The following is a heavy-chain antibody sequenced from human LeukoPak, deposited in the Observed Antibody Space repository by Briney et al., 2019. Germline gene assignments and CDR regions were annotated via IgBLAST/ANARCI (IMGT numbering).Heavy chain of an antibody. CDR2: VYNSGST. V-gene: IGHV4-61*02. D-gene: IGHD3-10*01. J-gene: IGHJ4*02. CDR3: ARTVSSGSPYFDS. Sequence: SETLSLTCGVSGGSISSAGYYWSWIRQPAGKGLEWIGRVYNSGSTNYSPSLKSRVTISEDASKNQFSLKLSFVTAADTAVYYCARTVSSGSPYFDSWGLGTLVTVSS. CDR1: GGSISSAGYY.